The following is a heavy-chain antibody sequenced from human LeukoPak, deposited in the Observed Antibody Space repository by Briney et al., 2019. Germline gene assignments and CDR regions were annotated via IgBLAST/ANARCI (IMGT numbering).Heavy chain of an antibody. CDR1: GFTFNNYA. Sequence: GGSLRLSCAASGFTFNNYAMSWVRQAPGKGLEWVSVISGSGGTTYYADSVKGRFTISRDNPKNTLYLQMNSLRAEDTAVYYCARHPDGSLSLDYWGQGTLVTVSS. CDR3: ARHPDGSLSLDY. J-gene: IGHJ4*02. CDR2: ISGSGGTT. D-gene: IGHD1-26*01. V-gene: IGHV3-23*01.